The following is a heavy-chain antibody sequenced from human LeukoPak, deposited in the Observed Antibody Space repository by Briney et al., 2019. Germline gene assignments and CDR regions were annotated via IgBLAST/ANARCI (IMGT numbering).Heavy chain of an antibody. J-gene: IGHJ4*02. Sequence: SETLSLTCTVSGGSISSSSYYWGWIRQPPGKGLEWIGSIYYSGSTYYNPSLKSRVTISVDTSKNQFSLKLSSVTAADTAVYYCARRWNRHFDYWGQGTLVTVSS. CDR1: GGSISSSSYY. CDR3: ARRWNRHFDY. CDR2: IYYSGST. V-gene: IGHV4-39*07. D-gene: IGHD1/OR15-1a*01.